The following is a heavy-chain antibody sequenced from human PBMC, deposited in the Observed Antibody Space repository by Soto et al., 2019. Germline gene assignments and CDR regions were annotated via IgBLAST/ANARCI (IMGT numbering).Heavy chain of an antibody. CDR2: IWYDGSNK. Sequence: GGSLRLSCAASGFTFSSYGMHWVRQAPGKGLEWVAVIWYDGSNKYYADSVKGRFTISRDNSKNTLYLQMNSLRAEDTAVYYCARDAQLASKYYYYGMDVWGQGTTVTVSS. CDR1: GFTFSSYG. J-gene: IGHJ6*02. CDR3: ARDAQLASKYYYYGMDV. D-gene: IGHD6-6*01. V-gene: IGHV3-33*01.